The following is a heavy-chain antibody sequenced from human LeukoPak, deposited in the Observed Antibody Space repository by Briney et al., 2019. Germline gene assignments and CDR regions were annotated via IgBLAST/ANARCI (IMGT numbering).Heavy chain of an antibody. CDR1: GGSISSGDYY. J-gene: IGHJ4*02. Sequence: SETLSLTCTVSGGSISSGDYYWSWIRRPSGKGVEWIGYIYDSGSTYYNPSLKSRVTISVDTSKNQFSLKLSSVTAADTAVYYCARAFTMVRGVIIKMFDYWGQGTLVTVSS. V-gene: IGHV4-30-4*01. CDR2: IYDSGST. D-gene: IGHD3-10*01. CDR3: ARAFTMVRGVIIKMFDY.